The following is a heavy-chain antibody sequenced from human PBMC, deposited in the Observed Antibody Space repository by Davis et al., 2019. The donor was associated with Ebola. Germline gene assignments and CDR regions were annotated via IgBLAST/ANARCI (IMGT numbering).Heavy chain of an antibody. CDR2: IDWDDDK. J-gene: IGHJ6*02. V-gene: IGHV2-70*04. CDR3: ARLYCSGSGCYLDV. Sequence: SGPTLVKPTQTLTLTCTFSGFSLHTGGMRVNWIRQPPGKALEWPARIDWDDDKFYSTSLKTRLTVSKDTSKNQVVLIMTNMDPEDTATYYCARLYCSGSGCYLDVWGQGTTVTVSS. D-gene: IGHD2-15*01. CDR1: GFSLHTGGMR.